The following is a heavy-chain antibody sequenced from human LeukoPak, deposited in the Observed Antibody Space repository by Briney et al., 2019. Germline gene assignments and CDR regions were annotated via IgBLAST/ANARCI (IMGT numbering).Heavy chain of an antibody. CDR1: GYTFVSYG. CDR2: IGADNANT. V-gene: IGHV1-18*01. Sequence: GASVKVSCKASGYTFVSYGISWVRQAPGQGLEWMGWIGADNANTNYAQKLQGRVTMTTDTSTNTAYMELRSLTSDGTAVYFCARSGRTVTTHFDYWGQGTLVTVSS. D-gene: IGHD4-17*01. J-gene: IGHJ4*02. CDR3: ARSGRTVTTHFDY.